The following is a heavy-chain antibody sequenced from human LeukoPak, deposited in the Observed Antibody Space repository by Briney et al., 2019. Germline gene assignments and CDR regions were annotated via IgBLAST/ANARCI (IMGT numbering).Heavy chain of an antibody. Sequence: PGGSLRLSCAASGFTFSGAWLSWVRQAPGKGLEWVGRIKSKNNGGTTDYAAPVNGRFSISRDDSKNTLYLQMSSLKTEDTGVYYCMTLYVDYARWGQGTPVTVSS. CDR3: MTLYVDYAR. J-gene: IGHJ4*02. D-gene: IGHD4-17*01. V-gene: IGHV3-15*01. CDR2: IKSKNNGGTT. CDR1: GFTFSGAW.